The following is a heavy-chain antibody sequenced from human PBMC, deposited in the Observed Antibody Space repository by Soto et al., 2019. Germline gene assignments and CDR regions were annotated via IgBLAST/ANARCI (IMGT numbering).Heavy chain of an antibody. V-gene: IGHV4-59*08. J-gene: IGHJ4*02. CDR3: ARQSFGSGSYDY. Sequence: QVQLQESGPGLVKASETLSLTCSVSGGSISSHYWSWIRQPPGKGLEWIGYIYDSGSTNYNPSLKSRVTISGDTSKNQFSLKLSSVTAADTAVYYCARQSFGSGSYDYWGQGTLVTVSS. CDR2: IYDSGST. D-gene: IGHD3-10*01. CDR1: GGSISSHY.